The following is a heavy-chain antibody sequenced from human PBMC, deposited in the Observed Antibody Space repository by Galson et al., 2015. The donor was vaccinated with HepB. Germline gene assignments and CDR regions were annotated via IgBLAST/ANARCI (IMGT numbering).Heavy chain of an antibody. V-gene: IGHV3-23*01. J-gene: IGHJ4*02. Sequence: DSVKGRFTISRDNSKNSVYLQVNSLRAEDTAVYFRAKVAILGATPHYFDYWGQGTLVTVPS. CDR3: AKVAILGATPHYFDY. D-gene: IGHD3-16*01.